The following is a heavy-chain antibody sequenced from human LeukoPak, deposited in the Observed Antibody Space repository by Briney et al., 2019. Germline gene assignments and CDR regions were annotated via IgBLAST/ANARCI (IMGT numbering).Heavy chain of an antibody. Sequence: AGRSLRLSCAASGFSLDDYAMHWVRQAPGKGLEWASGITGNGGTIAYADSVKGRFTVSRDNAKSSLYLQMSSLRAEDMALYYCVRESGSYYFDYWGQGTLVTVSS. CDR3: VRESGSYYFDY. J-gene: IGHJ4*02. D-gene: IGHD3-22*01. V-gene: IGHV3-9*03. CDR1: GFSLDDYA. CDR2: ITGNGGTI.